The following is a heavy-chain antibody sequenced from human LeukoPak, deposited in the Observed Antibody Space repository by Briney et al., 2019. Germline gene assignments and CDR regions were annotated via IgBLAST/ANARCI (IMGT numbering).Heavy chain of an antibody. CDR3: ARDYRTGFDY. J-gene: IGHJ4*02. Sequence: WASVKVSCKASGYTFTSYGISWVRQAPGRGLEWLGWISTYNGNTHYAQKLQGRVTMTTDTSTTTAYMELRSLRSDDTAVYYCARDYRTGFDYWGQGTLVTVSS. D-gene: IGHD7-27*01. CDR1: GYTFTSYG. CDR2: ISTYNGNT. V-gene: IGHV1-18*01.